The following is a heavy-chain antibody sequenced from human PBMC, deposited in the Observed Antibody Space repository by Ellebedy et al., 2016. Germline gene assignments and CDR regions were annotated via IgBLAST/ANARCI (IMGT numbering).Heavy chain of an antibody. D-gene: IGHD6-19*01. CDR1: GFIFNDHA. CDR3: ARDVSSSGWYDSLRIDH. J-gene: IGHJ4*02. Sequence: GESLKISCAASGFIFNDHALHWFRQALGKGLEWVAVISYDGSNKYYGDSVKGRFIISRDNSKKTVDLQINSPKPEDTAVYYCARDVSSSGWYDSLRIDHWGQGTPVTASS. V-gene: IGHV3-30*03. CDR2: ISYDGSNK.